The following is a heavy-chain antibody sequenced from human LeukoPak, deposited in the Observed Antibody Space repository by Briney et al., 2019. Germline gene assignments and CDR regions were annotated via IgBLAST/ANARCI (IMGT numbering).Heavy chain of an antibody. V-gene: IGHV1-18*01. CDR3: ASWATYYYDSSGYCWDYFDY. D-gene: IGHD3-22*01. CDR1: GYTFTSYG. Sequence: GASVKVSCKASGYTFTSYGISWVRQAPGQGLEWMGWISAYNGNTNYAQKLQGRVTMTTDTSTSTAYMELRSLRSDDTAVYYCASWATYYYDSSGYCWDYFDYWGQGTLVTVSS. CDR2: ISAYNGNT. J-gene: IGHJ4*02.